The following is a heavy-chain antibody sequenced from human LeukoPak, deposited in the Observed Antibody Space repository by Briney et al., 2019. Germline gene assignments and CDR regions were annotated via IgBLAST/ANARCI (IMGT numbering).Heavy chain of an antibody. Sequence: PGGSLRLSCAASGFTFSSYAMHWVRQAPGKGLEWVAVISYDGSNKYYADSVKGRFTISRDNSKNTLYLQMNSLRAEDTAVYYCASPGYSSGWYVNYWGQGTLVTVSS. CDR1: GFTFSSYA. V-gene: IGHV3-30-3*01. J-gene: IGHJ4*02. D-gene: IGHD6-19*01. CDR3: ASPGYSSGWYVNY. CDR2: ISYDGSNK.